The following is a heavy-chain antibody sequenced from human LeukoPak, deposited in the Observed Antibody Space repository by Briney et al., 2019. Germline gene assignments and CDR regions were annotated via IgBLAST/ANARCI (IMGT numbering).Heavy chain of an antibody. V-gene: IGHV3-30*02. CDR2: IRYDGSNK. CDR3: AKDAPVVVARFDP. CDR1: GFTFSSYW. Sequence: GGSLRLSCVASGFTFSSYWMTWVRQAPGKGLEWVAFIRYDGSNKYYADSVKGRFTISRDNSKNTLYLQMNSLRAEDTAVYYCAKDAPVVVARFDPWGQGTLVTVSS. D-gene: IGHD2-15*01. J-gene: IGHJ5*02.